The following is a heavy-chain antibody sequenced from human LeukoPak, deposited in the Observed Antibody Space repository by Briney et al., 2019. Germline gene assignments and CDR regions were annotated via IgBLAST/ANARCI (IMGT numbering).Heavy chain of an antibody. CDR2: VIPILSTT. D-gene: IGHD6-13*01. V-gene: IGHV1-69*13. J-gene: IGHJ4*02. CDR3: ARESGSSLYYLDS. Sequence: SVKVSCKASGGTFRSYAVNWVRQAPGQGLEWVGAVIPILSTTNYTQKFQGRVTITADESTNTAYMVLNSLRPEDTAMYYCARESGSSLYYLDSWGQGTLITVSS. CDR1: GGTFRSYA.